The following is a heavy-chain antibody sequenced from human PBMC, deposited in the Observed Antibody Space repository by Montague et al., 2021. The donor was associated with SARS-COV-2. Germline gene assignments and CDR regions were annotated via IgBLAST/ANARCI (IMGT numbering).Heavy chain of an antibody. CDR2: ICSSGVTI. CDR3: ATNTYCTLHDCLHGRHYFDH. CDR1: GFVFFNFD. Sequence: SLRLSCAASGFVFFNFDMAWVRQAPGRGLEWISAICSSGVTILYADSLKGRFTISRDNIQKSLYLQMNSLRAEDTAVYYCATNTYCTLHDCLHGRHYFDHWGQGTLVTVSS. D-gene: IGHD2-8*01. V-gene: IGHV3-48*03. J-gene: IGHJ4*02.